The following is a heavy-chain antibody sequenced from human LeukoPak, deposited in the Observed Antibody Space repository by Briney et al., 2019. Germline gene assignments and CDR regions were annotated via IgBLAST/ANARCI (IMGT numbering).Heavy chain of an antibody. D-gene: IGHD5-12*01. CDR2: IYPGDSDT. CDR3: GRGGYSGYEFDC. CDR1: GNSFSTNW. J-gene: IGHJ4*02. V-gene: IGHV5-51*01. Sequence: GESLKVSCRASGNSFSTNWIGWVRQMPGKGLEWMGVIYPGDSDTRYSPSFQGQVTMSADKSISTAYLQWSSLKASDSAMYYCGRGGYSGYEFDCWGQGTLVTVSS.